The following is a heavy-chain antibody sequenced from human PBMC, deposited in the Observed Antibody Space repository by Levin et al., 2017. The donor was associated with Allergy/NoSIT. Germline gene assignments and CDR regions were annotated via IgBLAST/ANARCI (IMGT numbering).Heavy chain of an antibody. V-gene: IGHV4-39*01. Sequence: SETLSLTCTVSGGSISSSISYWGWIRQAPGTGLEWIGSIYNSGSTYYNPSLKSRVTTSVDTSKNQFSLKLSSVTAADPAVYYCARQCYDILTGYYNFDYWGQGTLVTVSS. CDR2: IYNSGST. D-gene: IGHD3-9*01. CDR1: GGSISSSISY. CDR3: ARQCYDILTGYYNFDY. J-gene: IGHJ4*02.